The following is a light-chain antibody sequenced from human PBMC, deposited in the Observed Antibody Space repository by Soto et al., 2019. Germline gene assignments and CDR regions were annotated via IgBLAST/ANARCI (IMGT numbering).Light chain of an antibody. CDR3: SSYAGSNNLYV. J-gene: IGLJ1*01. V-gene: IGLV2-8*01. CDR2: EVS. CDR1: SSDIGVYNY. Sequence: QSALTQPPSASGSPGQSVTISCTGTSSDIGVYNYVSWYQQHPGKAPKLMIYEVSKRPSGVPDRFSGSKSGNTASLTVSGLQAEDEADYYCSSYAGSNNLYVFGTGTEVTV.